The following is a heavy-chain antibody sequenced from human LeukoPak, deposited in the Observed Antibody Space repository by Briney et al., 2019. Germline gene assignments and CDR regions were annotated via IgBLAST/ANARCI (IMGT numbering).Heavy chain of an antibody. CDR1: GFTVSSNY. CDR2: ISDSGGST. Sequence: GGSLRLSCAASGFTVSSNYMSWVRQAPGKGLEWVSAISDSGGSTYYADSVKGRFTTSRDNSKNTLYLQMNSLRAEDTAVYYCARAGLRLGELSLYHDYWGQGTLVTVSS. CDR3: ARAGLRLGELSLYHDY. J-gene: IGHJ4*02. D-gene: IGHD3-16*02. V-gene: IGHV3-53*01.